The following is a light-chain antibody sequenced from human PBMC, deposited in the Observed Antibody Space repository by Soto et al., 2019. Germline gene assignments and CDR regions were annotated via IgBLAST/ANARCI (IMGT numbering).Light chain of an antibody. CDR3: HQRQSWPRT. Sequence: EIVLTQSPATLSSFPGERATLSCRASQTVNSRLAWYQHKPGQAPRLLIYLTSNRATGIPARFSGSGSGTVFTLTISSLEPEDFAVYYCHQRQSWPRTFGQGTKVEIK. V-gene: IGKV3-11*01. CDR1: QTVNSR. CDR2: LTS. J-gene: IGKJ1*01.